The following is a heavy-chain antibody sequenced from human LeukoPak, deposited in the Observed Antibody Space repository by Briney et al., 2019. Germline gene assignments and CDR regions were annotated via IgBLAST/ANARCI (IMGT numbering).Heavy chain of an antibody. D-gene: IGHD4-17*01. V-gene: IGHV3-7*03. CDR2: INQYQSET. CDR1: GFTFHNYW. J-gene: IGHJ4*02. Sequence: PGGSLRLSCTASGFTFHNYWMNWVRQAPGKGLEWVANINQYQSETYYVDSVKGRFTISRDNAKNSLYLQMNSLRAEDTALYYCAKATTMTTVTPFYDYWGQGTLVTVSS. CDR3: AKATTMTTVTPFYDY.